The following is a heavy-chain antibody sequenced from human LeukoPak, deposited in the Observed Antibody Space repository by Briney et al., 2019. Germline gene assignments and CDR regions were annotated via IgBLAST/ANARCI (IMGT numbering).Heavy chain of an antibody. CDR2: IYYSGST. CDR3: ARDIYKVPSYFDY. Sequence: SETLSLTCTVSGGSISSYYWSWIRQPPGKGLEWIGYIYYSGSTNYNPSPKSRVTISVETSKNQFSLKLSSVTAADTAVYYCARDIYKVPSYFDYWGQGTLVTVSS. D-gene: IGHD3-10*01. J-gene: IGHJ4*02. CDR1: GGSISSYY. V-gene: IGHV4-59*01.